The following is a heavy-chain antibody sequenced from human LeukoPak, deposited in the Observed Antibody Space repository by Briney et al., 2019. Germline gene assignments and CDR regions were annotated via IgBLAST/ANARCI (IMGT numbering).Heavy chain of an antibody. Sequence: GGSLRLSCXXXXFXFNNYAMTWVRQAPGKGLEWVSAITGSGDDTFHADSVKGRFTISRDNSKNTLYLQMNSLRAEDTAVYYCAKGSASSRPYYFDFWGQEILVTVST. J-gene: IGHJ4*02. CDR1: XFXFNNYA. D-gene: IGHD6-19*01. CDR2: ITGSGDDT. CDR3: AKGSASSRPYYFDF. V-gene: IGHV3-23*01.